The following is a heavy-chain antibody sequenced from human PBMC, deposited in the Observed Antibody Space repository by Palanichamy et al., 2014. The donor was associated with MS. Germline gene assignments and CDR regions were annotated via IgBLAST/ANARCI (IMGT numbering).Heavy chain of an antibody. CDR2: ISTYNGNT. CDR3: ARDIGPVPGDYYYGLDV. J-gene: IGHJ6*02. CDR1: GYTFSSYG. Sequence: QVQRVQSGAEVKEPGASVRVSCKASGYTFSSYGISWARQAPGQGLEWMGWISTYNGNTKYAQKFQDRVTMTTDTSTTTAHMDLRSLRSDDSAVYFCARDIGPVPGDYYYGLDVWGQGTTVTVSS. V-gene: IGHV1-18*04. D-gene: IGHD3-10*01.